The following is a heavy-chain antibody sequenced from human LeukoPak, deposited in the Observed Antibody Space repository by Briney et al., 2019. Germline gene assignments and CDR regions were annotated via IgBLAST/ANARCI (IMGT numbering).Heavy chain of an antibody. V-gene: IGHV3-30-3*01. J-gene: IGHJ4*02. CDR3: ARDYVAAAGTGYFDY. D-gene: IGHD6-13*01. CDR1: GFTFSSYA. Sequence: GGSLRLSCAASGFTFSSYAMHWVRQAPGKGLEWVAVISYDGSNKYYADSVKGRFTISRDNSKNTLYLQMNSLRAEDTAVYYCARDYVAAAGTGYFDYWGQGTLVTVSS. CDR2: ISYDGSNK.